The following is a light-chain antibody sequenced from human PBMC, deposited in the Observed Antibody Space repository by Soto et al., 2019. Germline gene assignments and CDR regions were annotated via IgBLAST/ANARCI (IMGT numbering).Light chain of an antibody. CDR1: TGAVTSGYY. J-gene: IGLJ2*01. V-gene: IGLV7-43*01. CDR2: SKS. CDR3: LIYYVGGQV. Sequence: QAVVTQEPSLTVAPGGTVTLTCASSTGAVTSGYYPNWFQQKPGQAPRALIYSKSNKQSWTPARFSDYLLGGKAALTLSGVQHEDESYYDGLIYYVGGQVFGGGTKLTVL.